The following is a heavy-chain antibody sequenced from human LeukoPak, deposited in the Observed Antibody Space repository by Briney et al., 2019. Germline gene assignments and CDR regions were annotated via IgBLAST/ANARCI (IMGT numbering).Heavy chain of an antibody. CDR3: ARAGVTYYYDSSGYPTIFFDY. CDR2: IYPGDSGT. V-gene: IGHV5-51*01. Sequence: GESLQISCQGSGYSFTSYWIGWVRQVPGKGLEWMGIIYPGDSGTRYSPSLQGQVTISADKSISTAYLQWSSLKASDTAMYYCARAGVTYYYDSSGYPTIFFDYWGQGTLVTVSS. D-gene: IGHD3-22*01. CDR1: GYSFTSYW. J-gene: IGHJ4*02.